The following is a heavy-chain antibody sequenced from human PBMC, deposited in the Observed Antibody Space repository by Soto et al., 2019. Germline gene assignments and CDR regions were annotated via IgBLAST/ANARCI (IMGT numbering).Heavy chain of an antibody. CDR2: IIPIFGTA. CDR3: ARDGTTLSDSSGYYSRPDAFDI. CDR1: GGTFSSYA. Sequence: QVQLVQSGAEVKKPGSSVKVSCKASGGTFSSYAISWVRQAPGQGLEWMGGIIPIFGTANYAQKFQGRVTITADASTSXXYXEXXSLRSEDTAVYYCARDGTTLSDSSGYYSRPDAFDIWGQGTMVTVSS. D-gene: IGHD3-22*01. V-gene: IGHV1-69*12. J-gene: IGHJ3*02.